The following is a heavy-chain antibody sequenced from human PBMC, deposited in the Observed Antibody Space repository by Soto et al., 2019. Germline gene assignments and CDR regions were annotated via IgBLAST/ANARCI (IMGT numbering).Heavy chain of an antibody. CDR3: TRHKRDFWSVSPKCFAP. Sequence: SETLSLTCTVSGGSISSYYWSWIRQPPGKGLEWIGYIYYSGSTNYNPSLKSRVTISVDASKNQFSLKLSSVTAADTAVYYCTRHKRDFWSVSPKCFAPGGQGTLVPVSS. CDR2: IYYSGST. V-gene: IGHV4-59*08. J-gene: IGHJ5*02. D-gene: IGHD3-3*01. CDR1: GGSISSYY.